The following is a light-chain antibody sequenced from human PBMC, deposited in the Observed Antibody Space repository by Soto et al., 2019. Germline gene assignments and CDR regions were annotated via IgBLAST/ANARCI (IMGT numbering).Light chain of an antibody. V-gene: IGLV2-8*01. J-gene: IGLJ2*01. Sequence: QSALTQPASVSGSAGQSITISCSGTMRDVGAYNLVSWYQQHPGKAPKLMIYEVSKRPSGVPDRFSGSKSGNTASLTVSGLQAEDEADYYCSSYAGSNPVVFGGGTKVTVL. CDR3: SSYAGSNPVV. CDR1: MRDVGAYNL. CDR2: EVS.